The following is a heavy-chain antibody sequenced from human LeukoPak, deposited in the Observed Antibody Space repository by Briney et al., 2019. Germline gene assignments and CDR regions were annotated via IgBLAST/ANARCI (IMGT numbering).Heavy chain of an antibody. CDR3: AAPISGSGSYYFYYYYMDV. J-gene: IGHJ6*03. Sequence: GGSLRLSCAASGFTFDDYGMSWVRQAPGKGLEWVSGINWNGGSTGYADSVKGRFTISRDNAKNSLYLQMNSLRAEDTAVYYCAAPISGSGSYYFYYYYMDVWGKGTTVTVSS. CDR1: GFTFDDYG. D-gene: IGHD3-10*01. CDR2: INWNGGST. V-gene: IGHV3-20*04.